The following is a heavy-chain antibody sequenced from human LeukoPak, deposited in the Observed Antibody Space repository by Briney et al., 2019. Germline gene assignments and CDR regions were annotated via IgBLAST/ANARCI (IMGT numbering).Heavy chain of an antibody. V-gene: IGHV3-48*01. CDR1: GFTFSSYN. CDR3: ARGRLYDSATLRDFDD. CDR2: ISSSSRTI. D-gene: IGHD5/OR15-5a*01. J-gene: IGHJ4*02. Sequence: GGSLRLSCAASGFTFSSYNMNWVRQAPGKGLEWVSYISSSSRTIYYADSVKGRFTISRDNAKNSPYLQMNSLRAEDTAVYYCARGRLYDSATLRDFDDWGQGSLVTVSS.